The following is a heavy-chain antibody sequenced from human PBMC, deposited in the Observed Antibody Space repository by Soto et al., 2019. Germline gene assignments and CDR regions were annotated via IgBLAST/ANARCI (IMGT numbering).Heavy chain of an antibody. V-gene: IGHV4-61*01. D-gene: IGHD3-3*01. Sequence: PSETLSLTCTVSCGSVISGSYYWSLIRQPPGKGVEWIVYIYYSGSTNYNPSLKSRVTISVDTSKNQFSLKLSSVTAADTAVYYCAREGLVTIFGVVPYYYYGMDVWGQGTTVTVS. CDR2: IYYSGST. J-gene: IGHJ6*02. CDR3: AREGLVTIFGVVPYYYYGMDV. CDR1: CGSVISGSYY.